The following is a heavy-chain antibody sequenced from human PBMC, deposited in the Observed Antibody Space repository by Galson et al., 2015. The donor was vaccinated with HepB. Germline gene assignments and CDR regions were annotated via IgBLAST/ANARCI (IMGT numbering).Heavy chain of an antibody. CDR3: TTDGSVFGELDPDY. CDR2: IKSKTDGGTT. V-gene: IGHV3-15*07. CDR1: GFTFSNAW. Sequence: SLRLSCAASGFTFSNAWMNWVRQAPGKGLEWVGRIKSKTDGGTTDYAAPVKGRFTISRDDSKNTLYLQMNSLKTEDTAVYYCTTDGSVFGELDPDYWGQGTLVTVSS. J-gene: IGHJ4*02. D-gene: IGHD3-10*01.